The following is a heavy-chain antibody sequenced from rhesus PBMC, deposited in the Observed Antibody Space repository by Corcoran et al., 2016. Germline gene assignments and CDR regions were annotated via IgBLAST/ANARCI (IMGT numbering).Heavy chain of an antibody. CDR1: GGSISDDYY. V-gene: IGHV4-106*01. D-gene: IGHD6-25*01. CDR3: ASGYSGSQRFDY. J-gene: IGHJ4*01. CDR2: NYGSGGGT. Sequence: QVQLQESGPGLVKPSETLSLTCAVSGGSISDDYYWSWIRHPPGKGLEWIGYNYGSGGGTNYNPSLKNRVTISIDTAKNQFSRKLSSVTAADTAVYYCASGYSGSQRFDYWGQGVLVTVSS.